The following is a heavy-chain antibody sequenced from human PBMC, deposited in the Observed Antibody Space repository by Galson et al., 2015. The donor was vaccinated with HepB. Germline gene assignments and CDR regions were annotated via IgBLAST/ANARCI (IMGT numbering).Heavy chain of an antibody. CDR1: GSTFSQFW. CDR2: IKQDGSEK. J-gene: IGHJ3*02. D-gene: IGHD1-14*01. CDR3: ARLNRRLGAFDI. V-gene: IGHV3-7*01. Sequence: SLRLSCAASGSTFSQFWMGWVRQAPGKGLEWVANIKQDGSEKYYVDSVKGRFTVSRDNSYNSLYLQMNGLGAEATAVYYCARLNRRLGAFDIWGQGTMVTVSS.